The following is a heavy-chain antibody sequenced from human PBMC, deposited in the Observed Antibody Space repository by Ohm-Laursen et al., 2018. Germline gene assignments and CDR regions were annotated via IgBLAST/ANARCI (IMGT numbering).Heavy chain of an antibody. Sequence: SETLSLTCTVSGGSISSYYWSWIRQPAGKGLEWIGRIYTSGSTNYNPSLKSRVTMSVDTSKNQFSLKLSSVTAADTAVYYCARDNRGYCSGGSCYGNYYYGMDVWGQGTTVTVSS. CDR3: ARDNRGYCSGGSCYGNYYYGMDV. CDR2: IYTSGST. V-gene: IGHV4-4*07. J-gene: IGHJ6*02. D-gene: IGHD2-15*01. CDR1: GGSISSYY.